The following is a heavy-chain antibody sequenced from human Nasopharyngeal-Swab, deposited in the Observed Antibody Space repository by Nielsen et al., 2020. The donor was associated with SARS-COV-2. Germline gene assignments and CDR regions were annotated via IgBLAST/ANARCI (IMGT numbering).Heavy chain of an antibody. J-gene: IGHJ4*02. CDR3: AKARRTDTYGFECFDD. V-gene: IGHV3-9*01. D-gene: IGHD5-18*01. CDR2: ITWNSGNK. Sequence: GGSLRLSCAASGLTLENYAMHWVWHPPGKGLEWVSGITWNSGNKGYAESVQGRFTISRDNAKNSLYLQLNSLRAEDTALYYCAKARRTDTYGFECFDDWGQGTVVTVDS. CDR1: GLTLENYA.